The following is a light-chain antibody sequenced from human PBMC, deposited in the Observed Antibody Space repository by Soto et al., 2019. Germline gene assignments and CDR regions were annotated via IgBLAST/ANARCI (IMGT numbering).Light chain of an antibody. CDR2: DAS. Sequence: DVQMTQSPSYLSASVGDRVTITCRASQRIRTSLNWYQQKPGKAPKFLIYDASSLQSEVPSRFSGSGSRTDFTLTISNLQPEDFATYYCQQSYSVPPTFGQGTKLEI. J-gene: IGKJ2*01. CDR1: QRIRTS. V-gene: IGKV1-39*01. CDR3: QQSYSVPPT.